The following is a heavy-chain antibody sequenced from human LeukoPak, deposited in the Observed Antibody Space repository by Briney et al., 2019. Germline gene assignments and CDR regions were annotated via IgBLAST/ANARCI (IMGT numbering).Heavy chain of an antibody. J-gene: IGHJ3*02. Sequence: PGGSLRLSCAASGFTFSSYAMHWVRQAPGKGLEWVAVISYDGSNKYYADSVKGRFAISRDNSKNTLYLQMNSLRAEDTAVYYCTTESGFGGPDAFDIWGQGTMVTVSS. D-gene: IGHD3-10*01. V-gene: IGHV3-30*09. CDR1: GFTFSSYA. CDR3: TTESGFGGPDAFDI. CDR2: ISYDGSNK.